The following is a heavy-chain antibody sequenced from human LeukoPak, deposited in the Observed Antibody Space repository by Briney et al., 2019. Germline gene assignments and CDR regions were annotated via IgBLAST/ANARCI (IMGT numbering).Heavy chain of an antibody. J-gene: IGHJ4*02. CDR2: ISSSSTYI. Sequence: GGSLRLSCAASGFSFNNYDMNWVRQAPGRGPKWVSSISSSSTYIYYADSVKGRFTISRDNAKNSLYLQMNSLRAEDTAVYYCAREYFDSWGQGTLVTVSS. V-gene: IGHV3-21*01. CDR1: GFSFNNYD. CDR3: AREYFDS.